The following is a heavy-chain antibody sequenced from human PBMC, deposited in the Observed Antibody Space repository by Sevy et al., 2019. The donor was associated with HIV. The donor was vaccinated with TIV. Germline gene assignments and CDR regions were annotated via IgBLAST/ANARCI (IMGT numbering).Heavy chain of an antibody. D-gene: IGHD7-27*01. CDR3: ARVGNLNWVPFDC. J-gene: IGHJ4*02. CDR1: GYSFTTYG. CDR2: ISPYSGNT. Sequence: ASVKVSCKASGYSFTTYGISWVRQAPGQGLEWMGCISPYSGNTDFVRTFQGRITMTTETSTSTAYMELRSLTSDDTAVYYCARVGNLNWVPFDCWGQGTLVTVSS. V-gene: IGHV1-18*01.